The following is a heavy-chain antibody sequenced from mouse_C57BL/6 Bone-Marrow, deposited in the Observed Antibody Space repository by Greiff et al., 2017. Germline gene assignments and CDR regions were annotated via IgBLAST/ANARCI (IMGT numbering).Heavy chain of an antibody. J-gene: IGHJ2*01. V-gene: IGHV1-82*01. CDR2: IYPGDGDP. Sequence: QVQLQQSGPELVKPGASVKISCKASVYAFSSSWRNWVKQRPGRGLEWIGRIYPGDGDPNYNGKFKGKATLTADKSSSTAYMQLSSLTSEDSAVYFCARGITTVAGDYWGQGTTLTVSS. CDR1: VYAFSSSW. CDR3: ARGITTVAGDY. D-gene: IGHD1-1*01.